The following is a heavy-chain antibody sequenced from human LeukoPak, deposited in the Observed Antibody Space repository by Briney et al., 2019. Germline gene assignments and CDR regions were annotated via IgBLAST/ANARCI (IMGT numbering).Heavy chain of an antibody. V-gene: IGHV4-59*01. CDR1: GGSISNYY. Sequence: SETLSLTCTVSGGSISNYYWTWIRQPPGKGLEWIGFISYSGNTNYNPSLKSRVTISLDTSKNQFSLKLSSVTAADTAVYYCAKWTEGGAFDSWGQGTMLIVSS. CDR2: ISYSGNT. D-gene: IGHD1-26*01. CDR3: AKWTEGGAFDS. J-gene: IGHJ3*01.